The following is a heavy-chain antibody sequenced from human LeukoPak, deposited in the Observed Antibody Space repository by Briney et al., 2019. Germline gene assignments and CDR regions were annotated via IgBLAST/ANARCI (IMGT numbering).Heavy chain of an antibody. D-gene: IGHD3-10*01. V-gene: IGHV3-30*02. Sequence: GGSLRLSCAASGFTFSRYSMHWVRLAPVKGLEWVAFIRFDGSTKFCADSVKGRCTISRDNSKNTLYLQMNSLRAEDTAVYFCAKSGGNTSSREFFDSWGQGTLVTVSS. CDR1: GFTFSRYS. CDR2: IRFDGSTK. J-gene: IGHJ4*02. CDR3: AKSGGNTSSREFFDS.